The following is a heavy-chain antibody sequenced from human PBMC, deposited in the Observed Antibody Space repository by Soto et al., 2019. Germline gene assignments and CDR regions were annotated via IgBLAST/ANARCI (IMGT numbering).Heavy chain of an antibody. D-gene: IGHD1-26*01. V-gene: IGHV4-59*08. CDR3: ARLPRKMVIGATTSYRYIDL. CDR2: IYYSGST. CDR1: GGSISSYY. J-gene: IGHJ2*01. Sequence: QVQLQESGPGLVKPSETLSLTCTVSGGSISSYYWSWIRQPPGKGLEWIGYIYYSGSTNYNPSLKSRITISVNTSKNQLSLRLRSVTAADTAVYHCARLPRKMVIGATTSYRYIDLWGRGTLVTVSS.